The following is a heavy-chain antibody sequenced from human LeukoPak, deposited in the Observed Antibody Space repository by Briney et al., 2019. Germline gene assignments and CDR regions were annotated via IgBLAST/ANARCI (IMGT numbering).Heavy chain of an antibody. Sequence: GGSLRLSCEASGFNIRSNWMSWVRLAPGKGLEYVANINQDEGQKYYVDSVKGRFTISKDTAKNSLNLQMNSLRAEDTGVYYCARDNYDIRGQGTLVTVSS. V-gene: IGHV3-7*01. J-gene: IGHJ4*02. CDR3: ARDNYDI. CDR1: GFNIRSNW. D-gene: IGHD3-9*01. CDR2: INQDEGQK.